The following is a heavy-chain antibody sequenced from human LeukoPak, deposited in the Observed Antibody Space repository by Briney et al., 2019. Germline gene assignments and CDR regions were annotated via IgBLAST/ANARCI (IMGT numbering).Heavy chain of an antibody. J-gene: IGHJ4*02. V-gene: IGHV3-23*01. CDR3: AKDRILTGYDQFFY. CDR1: GFTFSDYA. CDR2: ISGSGGST. Sequence: GGSLRLSCAVSGFTFSDYAMSWVRQAPGKGLEWVSAISGSGGSTYYADSVKGRFTISRDNSKNTLYLQMNSLRAEDTAVYYCAKDRILTGYDQFFYWGQGTLVTVSS. D-gene: IGHD3-9*01.